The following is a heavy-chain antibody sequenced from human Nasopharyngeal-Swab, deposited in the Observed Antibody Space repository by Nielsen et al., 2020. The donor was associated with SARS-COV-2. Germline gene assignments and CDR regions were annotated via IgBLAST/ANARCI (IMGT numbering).Heavy chain of an antibody. CDR2: INAGNGNT. D-gene: IGHD6-13*01. J-gene: IGHJ6*02. V-gene: IGHV1-3*01. CDR3: ARERLAAADRYGMDV. CDR1: GYTFTLYS. Sequence: ASVKVSFQASGYTFTLYSMHLVRPAPGQRLEWMGWINAGNGNTKYSQKFQGRVTITRDTSASTAYMELSSLRSEDTAVYYCARERLAAADRYGMDVWGQGTTVTVSS.